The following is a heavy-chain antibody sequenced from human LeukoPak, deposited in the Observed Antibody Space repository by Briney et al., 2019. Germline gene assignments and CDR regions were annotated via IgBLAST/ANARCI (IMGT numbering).Heavy chain of an antibody. CDR1: GGSISSGGYY. D-gene: IGHD3-16*02. V-gene: IGHV4-31*03. CDR3: ATSRGLRLGELSP. CDR2: IYYSGST. J-gene: IGHJ4*02. Sequence: PSETLSLTCTVSGGSISSGGYYWIWIRQHPGKGLEWIGYIYYSGSTYYNPSLKSRVTISVDTSKNQFSLKLSSVTAADTAVYYCATSRGLRLGELSPWGQGTLVTVSS.